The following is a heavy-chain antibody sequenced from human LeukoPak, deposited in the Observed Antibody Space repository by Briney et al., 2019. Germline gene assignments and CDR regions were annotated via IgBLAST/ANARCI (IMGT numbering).Heavy chain of an antibody. CDR1: GGSFSGYY. V-gene: IGHV4-34*01. D-gene: IGHD3-16*02. CDR3: ARVDYVWGSYRYTSNFDY. Sequence: SETLSLTCAVYGGSFSGYYWSWIRQPPGKGLEWIGEINHSGSTNYNPSLRSRVTISVDTSKNQFSLKLSSVTAADTAVYYCARVDYVWGSYRYTSNFDYWGQGTLVTVSS. CDR2: INHSGST. J-gene: IGHJ4*02.